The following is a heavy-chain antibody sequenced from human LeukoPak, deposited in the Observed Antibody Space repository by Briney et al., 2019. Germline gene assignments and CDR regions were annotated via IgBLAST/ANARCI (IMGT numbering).Heavy chain of an antibody. J-gene: IGHJ4*02. Sequence: ASVKVSCKASGYTFTSYYMRWVRQAPGQGLEWMGTINPSGGSTSYAQKFQGRVTVTRDTSTSTVYMELSSLRSEDTAVYYRARVPHIAAAGDYWGQGTLVTVSS. CDR2: INPSGGST. CDR3: ARVPHIAAAGDY. D-gene: IGHD6-13*01. V-gene: IGHV1-46*01. CDR1: GYTFTSYY.